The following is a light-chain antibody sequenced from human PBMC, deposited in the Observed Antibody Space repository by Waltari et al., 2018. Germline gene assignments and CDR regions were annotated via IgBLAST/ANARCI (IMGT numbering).Light chain of an antibody. CDR1: RSLLHSNGYNY. J-gene: IGKJ4*01. CDR3: MQALQAPLT. Sequence: DIVMTQSPLSLPVTPGEPASISCSSSRSLLHSNGYNYLDWYLQKPGQSPQLLIYLGSNRASGVPDRFSGSGSGTDFTLKISRVEAEDVGVYYCMQALQAPLTFGGGTKVEIK. V-gene: IGKV2-28*01. CDR2: LGS.